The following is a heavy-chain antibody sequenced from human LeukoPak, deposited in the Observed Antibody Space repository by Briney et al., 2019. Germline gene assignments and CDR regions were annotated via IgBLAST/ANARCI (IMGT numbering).Heavy chain of an antibody. CDR3: ANGLTVDY. CDR2: INHSGST. V-gene: IGHV4-34*01. CDR1: GGSFSGYY. J-gene: IGHJ4*02. Sequence: RSSETLSLTCAVYGGSFSGYYWSWIRQPPGKGLEWIGEINHSGSTNYNPSLKSRVTISVDTSKNQFSLKLSSVTAADTAVYYCANGLTVDYWGQGTLVTVSS. D-gene: IGHD6-19*01.